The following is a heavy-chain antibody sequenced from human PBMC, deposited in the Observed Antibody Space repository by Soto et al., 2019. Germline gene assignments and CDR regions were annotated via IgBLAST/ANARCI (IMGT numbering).Heavy chain of an antibody. CDR1: GFTFSNYA. V-gene: IGHV3-23*01. CDR2: ISAGGDRT. D-gene: IGHD3-16*01. Sequence: EVQLLESGGALIQPGGSLRLASAASGFTFSNYAMSWVRQAPGKGLKWVSIISAGGDRTYYADSVKGRFTISRDNSKDTLYLQLNSLRAEDTAVYYCARPESVXSWGNGPDYWGQGTLVTVSS. CDR3: ARPESVXSWGNGPDY. J-gene: IGHJ4*02.